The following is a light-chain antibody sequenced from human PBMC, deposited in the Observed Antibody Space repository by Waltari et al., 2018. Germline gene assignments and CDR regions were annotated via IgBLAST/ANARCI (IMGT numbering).Light chain of an antibody. CDR2: DAS. CDR1: QSISRF. CDR3: QKYGTLPAT. J-gene: IGKJ1*01. Sequence: DIFFTQSPGTLSLSPGEGATLSCRASQSISRFLAWYQQKPGQAPRRLIYDASTRATGIPDRFSGSGSGTDFSLTISRLEPEDFAVYYCQKYGTLPATFGQGTKVEIK. V-gene: IGKV3-20*01.